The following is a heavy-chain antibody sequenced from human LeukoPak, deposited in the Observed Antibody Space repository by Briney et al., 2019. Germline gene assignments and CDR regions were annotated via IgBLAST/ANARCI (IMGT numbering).Heavy chain of an antibody. V-gene: IGHV1-69*13. J-gene: IGHJ6*03. CDR3: ARVHCSSTSCYGNYYYYYMDV. CDR1: GGTFSSYA. Sequence: AVKVSCKASGGTFSSYAISWVRQAPGQGLEWMGGIIPIFGTANYAQKFQVRVTITADESTSTAYMELSSLRSEDTAVYYCARVHCSSTSCYGNYYYYYMDVWGKGTTVTVSS. D-gene: IGHD2-2*01. CDR2: IIPIFGTA.